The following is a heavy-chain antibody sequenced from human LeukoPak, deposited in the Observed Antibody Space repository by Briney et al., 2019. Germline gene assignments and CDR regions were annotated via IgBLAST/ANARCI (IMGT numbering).Heavy chain of an antibody. CDR2: IYPGECDN. J-gene: IGHJ6*02. D-gene: IGHD2-21*02. CDR1: GYSFTSYW. CDR3: ARRCGGDCYNYYYGMDV. V-gene: IGHV5-51*01. Sequence: GEALQISCKGSGYSFTSYWIGWVRRVAGKGLGWMGIIYPGECDNRYSPYFQGQVTISADKSISTAYLQWSSLKASDTAMYYCARRCGGDCYNYYYGMDVWGQGTTVTVSS.